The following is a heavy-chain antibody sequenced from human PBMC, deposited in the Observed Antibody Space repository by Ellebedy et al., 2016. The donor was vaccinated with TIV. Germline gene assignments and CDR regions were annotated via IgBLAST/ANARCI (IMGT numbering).Heavy chain of an antibody. D-gene: IGHD2-2*01. CDR3: ARVVVVPAAVNWFDP. CDR1: GGSISSYY. V-gene: IGHV4-59*01. CDR2: IYYSGST. Sequence: SETLSLTXTVSGGSISSYYWSWIRQPPGKGLEWIGYIYYSGSTNYNPSLKSRVTISVDTSKNQFSLKLSSVTAADTAVYYCARVVVVPAAVNWFDPWGQGTLVTVSS. J-gene: IGHJ5*02.